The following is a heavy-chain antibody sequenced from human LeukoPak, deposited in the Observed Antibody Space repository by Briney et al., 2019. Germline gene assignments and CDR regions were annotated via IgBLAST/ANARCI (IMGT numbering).Heavy chain of an antibody. J-gene: IGHJ4*02. V-gene: IGHV3-9*01. CDR3: AKDATYYYDSSGYLDY. CDR1: GFTFNDYA. D-gene: IGHD3-22*01. Sequence: GGSLRLSCAASGFTFNDYAMHWVRQAPGKGLEWVSGIRWNSGSIGYADSVKGRFTISRDNAKNSLYLQMNSLRAEDTALYYCAKDATYYYDSSGYLDYWGQGTLVTVSS. CDR2: IRWNSGSI.